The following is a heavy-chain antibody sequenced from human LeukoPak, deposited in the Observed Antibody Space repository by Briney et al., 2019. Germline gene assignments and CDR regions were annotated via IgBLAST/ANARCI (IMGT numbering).Heavy chain of an antibody. J-gene: IGHJ5*02. Sequence: GGSLRLSCAASGFNLRDYWMHWVRQAPGKGLVWVSRLGTDGTYTNYADSVTGRFTISRDNAKNTLYLQMDSLRAQDTSFYYCVRDPSNSGNWFDLWGQGTLVTVSS. V-gene: IGHV3-74*01. CDR2: LGTDGTYT. CDR1: GFNLRDYW. D-gene: IGHD4-11*01. CDR3: VRDPSNSGNWFDL.